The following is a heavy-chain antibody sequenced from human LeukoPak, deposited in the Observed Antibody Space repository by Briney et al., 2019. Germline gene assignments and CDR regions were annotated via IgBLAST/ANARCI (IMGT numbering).Heavy chain of an antibody. J-gene: IGHJ4*02. Sequence: GGSLRLSCAASGFMFSSNWMSWVRLAPGKGLEWVSTISSGGGSTNYADSVKGRFTISRDNSKNTLFLQMNGLRAEDTAVYYCARDYYANIAHSHTFPYWGQGTLLTVSS. CDR3: ARDYYANIAHSHTFPY. V-gene: IGHV3-23*01. CDR1: GFMFSSNW. D-gene: IGHD3-16*01. CDR2: ISSGGGST.